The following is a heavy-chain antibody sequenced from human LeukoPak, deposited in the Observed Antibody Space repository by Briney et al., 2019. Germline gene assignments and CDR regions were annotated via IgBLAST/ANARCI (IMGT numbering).Heavy chain of an antibody. D-gene: IGHD2-21*01. Sequence: GGSLRLSCAASGFTVSSNYMTWVRQAPGKGLEWVSVVYSGGSTYYADSVKGRFTISRDNSKNTLYLQMNSLRAEDTAVYYCARGEFRYYFDYWGQGTLVTVSS. CDR2: VYSGGST. CDR1: GFTVSSNY. V-gene: IGHV3-66*01. CDR3: ARGEFRYYFDY. J-gene: IGHJ4*02.